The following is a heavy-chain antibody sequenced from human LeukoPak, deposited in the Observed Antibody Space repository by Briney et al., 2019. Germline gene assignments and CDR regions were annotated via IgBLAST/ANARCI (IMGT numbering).Heavy chain of an antibody. CDR1: GGTFSSYA. J-gene: IGHJ5*02. CDR3: ARDVRLGQYDFWSGYYRNWFDP. Sequence: SVKVSCKASGGTFSSYAISWMRQAPGQGLEWMGGIIPIFGTANYAQKFQGRVTITADESTSTAYMELSSLRSEDTAVYYCARDVRLGQYDFWSGYYRNWFDPWGQGTLVTVSS. D-gene: IGHD3-3*01. V-gene: IGHV1-69*13. CDR2: IIPIFGTA.